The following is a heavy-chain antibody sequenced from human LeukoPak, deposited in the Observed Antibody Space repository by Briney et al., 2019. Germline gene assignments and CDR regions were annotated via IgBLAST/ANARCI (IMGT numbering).Heavy chain of an antibody. D-gene: IGHD5-18*01. V-gene: IGHV4-34*01. Sequence: PSETLSLTCAVYGGSFSGYYWSWIRQPPGKGLEWIGEINHSGSTNYNPSLKSRVTISVDTSKNQFSLKLSSVTAADTAVYYCARQGRYSYGYPHYFDYWGQGTLDTVSS. CDR2: INHSGST. CDR3: ARQGRYSYGYPHYFDY. CDR1: GGSFSGYY. J-gene: IGHJ4*02.